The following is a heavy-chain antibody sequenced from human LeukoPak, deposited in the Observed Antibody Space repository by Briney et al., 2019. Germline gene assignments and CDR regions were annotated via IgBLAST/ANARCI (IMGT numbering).Heavy chain of an antibody. D-gene: IGHD3-10*01. CDR1: EFTFSSYS. Sequence: GGSLRLSCAASEFTFSSYSMNWVRQAPGKGLEWVSYITNSGNSKSYADSVKGRFTISRDNTKNSLYLQMNGLRAEDTAVYYCARQPGAGWFDPWGQGTLVTVSS. CDR3: ARQPGAGWFDP. CDR2: ITNSGNSK. J-gene: IGHJ5*02. V-gene: IGHV3-48*01.